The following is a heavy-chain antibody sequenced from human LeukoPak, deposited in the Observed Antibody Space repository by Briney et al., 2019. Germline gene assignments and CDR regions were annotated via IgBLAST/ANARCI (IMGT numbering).Heavy chain of an antibody. Sequence: GGSLRLSCAASGFTFSSYVMHWVRQAAGKGLEWVAIISYDGSNEYYADSVKGRFTISRDNSRNTLFLQMNSLRAEDTAVYYCAHGAMYQLDYWGQGTLVAVSS. CDR3: AHGAMYQLDY. J-gene: IGHJ4*02. V-gene: IGHV3-30*04. CDR1: GFTFSSYV. D-gene: IGHD2-2*01. CDR2: ISYDGSNE.